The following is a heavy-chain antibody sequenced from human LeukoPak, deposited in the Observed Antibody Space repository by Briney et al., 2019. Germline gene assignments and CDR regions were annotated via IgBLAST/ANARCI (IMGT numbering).Heavy chain of an antibody. V-gene: IGHV3-48*03. J-gene: IGHJ4*02. Sequence: GGSLRLSCAASGFTFSSYEMNWVRQAPGKGLEWVSYISSSGSTIYYADSVKGRFTISRDNAKNSLYLPLNSLRAEDTAAYYCARGQWLVDYWGQGTLVTVSS. D-gene: IGHD6-19*01. CDR2: ISSSGSTI. CDR1: GFTFSSYE. CDR3: ARGQWLVDY.